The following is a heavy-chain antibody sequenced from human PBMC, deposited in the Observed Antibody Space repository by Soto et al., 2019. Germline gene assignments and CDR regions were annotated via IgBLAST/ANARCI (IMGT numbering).Heavy chain of an antibody. Sequence: EVPLVESGGGLVQPGGSLKLSCAASGFTFSGSAMHWVRQASGKGLEWVGRIRSKANSYATAYAASVKGRFTISRDDSKNTAYLQMNSLKTEDTAVYYCTRPANIYGDPDYWGQGTLVTVSS. CDR3: TRPANIYGDPDY. CDR1: GFTFSGSA. D-gene: IGHD4-17*01. J-gene: IGHJ4*02. CDR2: IRSKANSYAT. V-gene: IGHV3-73*01.